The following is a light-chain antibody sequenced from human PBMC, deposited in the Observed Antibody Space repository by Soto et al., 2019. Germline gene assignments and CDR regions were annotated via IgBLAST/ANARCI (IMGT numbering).Light chain of an antibody. CDR1: QTISSW. CDR3: QQYNDYLWT. Sequence: IQMTQSPSTLSGSVGDRVTITCRASQTISSWLAWYQQKPGKAPKLLIYKASTLKSGVPSRFSGSGSGTEFTLTISSLQPDDFAAYYCQQYNDYLWTFGQGTKVDVK. CDR2: KAS. V-gene: IGKV1-5*03. J-gene: IGKJ1*01.